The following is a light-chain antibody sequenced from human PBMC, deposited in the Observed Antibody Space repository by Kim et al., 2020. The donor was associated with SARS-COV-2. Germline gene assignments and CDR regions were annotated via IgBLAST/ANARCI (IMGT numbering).Light chain of an antibody. CDR2: GAS. CDR3: QQYNNWPRGIT. CDR1: QSVSSN. V-gene: IGKV3-15*01. J-gene: IGKJ5*01. Sequence: EIVMTQSPATLSVSPGERATLSCRASQSVSSNLAWYQQKPGQAPRLLIYGASTRATGIPARFSGSGSGTEFTLTISSLQSEDLAVYYCQQYNNWPRGITFGQGTRLEIK.